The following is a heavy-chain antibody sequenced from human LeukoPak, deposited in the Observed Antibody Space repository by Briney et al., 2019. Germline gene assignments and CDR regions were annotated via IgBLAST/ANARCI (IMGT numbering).Heavy chain of an antibody. CDR3: ARAEGSTLYYMDV. CDR2: INPNSGGT. Sequence: ASVTVSGKASRYTFTGYYIHWVRQAPGQGLEWMGWINPNSGGTNYAQKFQDRVTMTRDTSISTAYMELSRLRSDDTAVYYCARAEGSTLYYMDVWGKGTTVTVSS. V-gene: IGHV1-2*02. CDR1: RYTFTGYY. J-gene: IGHJ6*03.